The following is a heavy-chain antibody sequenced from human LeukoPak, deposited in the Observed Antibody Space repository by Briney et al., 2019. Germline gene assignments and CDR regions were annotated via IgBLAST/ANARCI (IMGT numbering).Heavy chain of an antibody. CDR1: SGSNY. Sequence: SETLSLTCRGSGSNYRCWIRQPPGKTLEWIGCIYSSGSTYYNSSLKSRVIILIDTAKNHCSLNLRSVTAADSAVYYCARSDGYGLVGIWGQRTMVTVSS. V-gene: IGHV4-39*07. J-gene: IGHJ3*02. CDR3: ARSDGYGLVGI. CDR2: IYSSGST. D-gene: IGHD3-10*01.